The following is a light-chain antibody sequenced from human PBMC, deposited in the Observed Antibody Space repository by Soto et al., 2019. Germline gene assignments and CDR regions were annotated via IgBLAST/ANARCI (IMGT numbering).Light chain of an antibody. CDR3: QQYNNWPRT. V-gene: IGKV3-15*01. Sequence: DIVLTQSPDTLSLSPGESATLSCRASQSVRGYLAWYQQKPGQAPRLLIYGASTRATGIPARFSGSGSGTEFTLTISSLQSEDFAVYYCQQYNNWPRTFGQGTKVDIK. J-gene: IGKJ1*01. CDR2: GAS. CDR1: QSVRGY.